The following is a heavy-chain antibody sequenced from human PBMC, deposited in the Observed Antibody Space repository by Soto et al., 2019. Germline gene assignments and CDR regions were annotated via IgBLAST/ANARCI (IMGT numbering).Heavy chain of an antibody. V-gene: IGHV3-74*01. CDR3: ARDRGRPDSFDL. CDR1: EFNFGVYW. CDR2: VNSDGSKT. D-gene: IGHD5-12*01. Sequence: GGSLRLSCAASEFNFGVYWVHWVRQAPGKGLMWVAHVNSDGSKTVYADSVKGRFTISRDNAKSTLYLQMNSLRAEDTAVYFCARDRGRPDSFDLWGQGTMVTVSS. J-gene: IGHJ3*01.